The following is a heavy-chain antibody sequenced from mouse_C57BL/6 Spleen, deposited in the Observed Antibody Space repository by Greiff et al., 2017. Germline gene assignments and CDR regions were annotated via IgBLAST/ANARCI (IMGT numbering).Heavy chain of an antibody. J-gene: IGHJ1*03. CDR3: ALYYYGSSYDWYFDV. Sequence: EVKLQESGAELVKPGASVKLSCTASGFNIKDYYMHWVKQRTEQGLEWIGRIDPEDGETKYAPKFQGKATITADTSSNTAYLQLSSLTSEDTAVYYCALYYYGSSYDWYFDVWGTGTTVTVSS. CDR1: GFNIKDYY. V-gene: IGHV14-2*01. D-gene: IGHD1-1*01. CDR2: IDPEDGET.